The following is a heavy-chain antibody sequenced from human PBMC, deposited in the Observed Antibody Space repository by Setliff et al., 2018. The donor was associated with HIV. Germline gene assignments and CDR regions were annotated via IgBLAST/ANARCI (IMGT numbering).Heavy chain of an antibody. CDR3: ALPYCSGGNCWSSASLPPAGWFDP. CDR1: GGTFSSYV. Sequence: ASVKVACKASGGTFSSYVISWVRQAPGQGPEWMGGIIPMYGVTNYAQKFQGRVTITTDESTSTAYMELSSLRSEDTAVYYCALPYCSGGNCWSSASLPPAGWFDPWGQGTLVTVSS. D-gene: IGHD2-15*01. J-gene: IGHJ5*02. V-gene: IGHV1-69*05. CDR2: IIPMYGVT.